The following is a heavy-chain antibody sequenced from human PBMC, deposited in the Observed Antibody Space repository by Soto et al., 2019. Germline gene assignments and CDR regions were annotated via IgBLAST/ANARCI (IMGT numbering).Heavy chain of an antibody. CDR1: GDSISSADYY. J-gene: IGHJ6*02. CDR2: IFYSGTK. V-gene: IGHV4-30-4*01. Sequence: PSETLSLTCTVSGDSISSADYYWSWIRQTPGKGLEWIGHIFYSGTKYYNPSLKSRLTISVDTSKNHFSLMLTSVTAADTAVYYCARDLWVEPELYYYGMDVWGQGTTVTVSS. CDR3: ARDLWVEPELYYYGMDV. D-gene: IGHD1-1*01.